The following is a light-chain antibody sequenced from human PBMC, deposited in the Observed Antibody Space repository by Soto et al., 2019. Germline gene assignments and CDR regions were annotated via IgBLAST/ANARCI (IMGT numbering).Light chain of an antibody. CDR2: HAS. V-gene: IGKV1-33*01. CDR3: QQYDNPPLT. J-gene: IGKJ4*01. CDR1: QDISNY. Sequence: DIQMTQSPSSLSASVGDRVTITCQASQDISNYLSWYQQKPGKAPKLLIYHASNLETGVPSRFSGSGSGTHFTFTISSLQPEDIAAYYCQQYDNPPLTFGDGTKLEIK.